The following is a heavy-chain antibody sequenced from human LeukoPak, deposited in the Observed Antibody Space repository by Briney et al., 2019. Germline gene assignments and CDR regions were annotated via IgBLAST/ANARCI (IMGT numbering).Heavy chain of an antibody. CDR1: GFTFSDYT. Sequence: GGSLRLSCAASGFTFSDYTMNWVRQAPGKGLEWVSSISSSSSYIYYADSVKGRFTISRDNAKNSLYLQMNSLRAEDTAVYYCARAIAAAGIRNWGQGTLVTVSS. D-gene: IGHD6-13*01. J-gene: IGHJ4*02. CDR3: ARAIAAAGIRN. V-gene: IGHV3-21*01. CDR2: ISSSSSYI.